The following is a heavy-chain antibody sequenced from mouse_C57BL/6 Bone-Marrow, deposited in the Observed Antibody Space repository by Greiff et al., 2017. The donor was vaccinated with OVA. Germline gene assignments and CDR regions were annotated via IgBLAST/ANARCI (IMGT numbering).Heavy chain of an antibody. CDR3: ARSDYYGSEDYFDY. D-gene: IGHD1-1*01. V-gene: IGHV1-26*01. Sequence: EVQLQQSGPELVKPGASVKISCKASGYTFTDYYMNWVKQSHGKSLEWIGDINPNNGGTSYNQKFKGKATLTVDKSSSTAYMELRSLTSEDSAVYYCARSDYYGSEDYFDYWGQGTTLTVSS. CDR1: GYTFTDYY. J-gene: IGHJ2*01. CDR2: INPNNGGT.